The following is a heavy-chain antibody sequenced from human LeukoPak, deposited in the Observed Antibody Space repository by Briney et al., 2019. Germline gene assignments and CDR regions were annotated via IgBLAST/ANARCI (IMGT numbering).Heavy chain of an antibody. CDR3: ARGRGYCSSTGFYAYFDY. Sequence: SETLSLTCAVYGGSFSDYYWSWIRQPPGKGLEWIGEINHSGSTNYNPSLKSRVTTSVDTSKNQFSLKLSSVTAADTAVYYCARGRGYCSSTGFYAYFDYWGQGTLVTVSS. CDR2: INHSGST. CDR1: GGSFSDYY. V-gene: IGHV4-34*01. J-gene: IGHJ4*02. D-gene: IGHD2-2*01.